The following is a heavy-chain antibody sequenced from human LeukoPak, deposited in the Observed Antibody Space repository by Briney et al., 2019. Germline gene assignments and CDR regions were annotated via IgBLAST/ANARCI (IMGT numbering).Heavy chain of an antibody. CDR1: GGSISSYY. Sequence: SETLSLTCTVSGGSISSYYWSWIRQPPGKGLEWIGYIYYSGSTNYNPSLKSRVTISVDTSKNQFSLKLSSVTAAGTAVYYCARSPYYYDSSGYWVYYFDYWGQGTLVTVSS. CDR2: IYYSGST. J-gene: IGHJ4*02. V-gene: IGHV4-59*01. CDR3: ARSPYYYDSSGYWVYYFDY. D-gene: IGHD3-22*01.